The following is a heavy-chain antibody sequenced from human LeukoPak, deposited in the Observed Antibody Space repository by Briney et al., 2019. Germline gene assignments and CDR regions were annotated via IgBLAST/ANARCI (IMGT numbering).Heavy chain of an antibody. CDR2: IYYGGST. CDR1: GGSISSYY. CDR3: ARGGSGSYYYFDY. J-gene: IGHJ4*02. V-gene: IGHV4-59*01. D-gene: IGHD1-26*01. Sequence: PSETLSLTCTVSGGSISSYYWSWIRQPPGKGLEWIGCIYYGGSTNYNPSLKSRVTISVDTSKNQFSLTLRSVTAADTAVYYCARGGSGSYYYFDYWGQGTLVTVSS.